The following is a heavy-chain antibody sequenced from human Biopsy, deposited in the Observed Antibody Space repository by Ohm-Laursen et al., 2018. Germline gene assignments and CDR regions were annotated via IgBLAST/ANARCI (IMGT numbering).Heavy chain of an antibody. V-gene: IGHV4-31*03. Sequence: TLSLTCSVSGGSINSGGHFWGWIRQFPGKGLEWITYFYHTGNTYYNPSLKSRLSIEIDKSKNQFSVSLRSVTAADAAVYYCARADMVTTIVDYWGQGTLVTVSS. J-gene: IGHJ4*02. D-gene: IGHD5-12*01. CDR2: FYHTGNT. CDR1: GGSINSGGHF. CDR3: ARADMVTTIVDY.